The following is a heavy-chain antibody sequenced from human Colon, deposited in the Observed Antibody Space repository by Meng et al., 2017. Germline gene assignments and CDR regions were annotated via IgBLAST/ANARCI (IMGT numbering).Heavy chain of an antibody. CDR3: ATGSTFY. CDR2: IRNKAYSYTT. Sequence: EVLLVESGGGLVQLGGSRRLYCAASGFTFSDSYMDWFRQAPGKGLEWVGRIRNKAYSYTTEYAASVKGRFTVSRDDLKNSVYLQMNNLKTEDTAVYYCATGSTFYWGRGTLVTVSS. J-gene: IGHJ4*02. CDR1: GFTFSDSY. V-gene: IGHV3-72*01. D-gene: IGHD1-26*01.